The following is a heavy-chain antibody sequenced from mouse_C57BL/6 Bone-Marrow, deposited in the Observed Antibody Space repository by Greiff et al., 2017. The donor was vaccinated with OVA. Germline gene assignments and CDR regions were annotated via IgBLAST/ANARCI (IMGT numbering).Heavy chain of an antibody. V-gene: IGHV1-42*01. J-gene: IGHJ1*03. CDR3: ARWGYGSSYWWYFDV. CDR2: INPSTGGT. D-gene: IGHD1-1*01. CDR1: GYSFTGYY. Sequence: VQLKESGPELVKPGASVKISCKASGYSFTGYYMNWVKQSPEKSLEWIGEINPSTGGTTYNQKFKAKATLTVDKSSSTAYMQLKSLTSEDSAVYYCARWGYGSSYWWYFDVWGTGTTVTVSS.